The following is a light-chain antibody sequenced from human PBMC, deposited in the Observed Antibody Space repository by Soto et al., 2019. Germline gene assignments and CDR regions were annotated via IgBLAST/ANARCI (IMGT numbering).Light chain of an antibody. CDR2: DAS. CDR1: QAISSW. V-gene: IGKV1-5*01. CDR3: QHYNSCPLT. J-gene: IGKJ4*01. Sequence: DIQMTQSPSTLSASVGDRVTITCRASQAISSWLAWYQQKPGKAPKLLIFDASSLQSGVPSRFSGSGSGTEFTLTISSLQPDEFATDYCQHYNSCPLTVGGGTKVEIK.